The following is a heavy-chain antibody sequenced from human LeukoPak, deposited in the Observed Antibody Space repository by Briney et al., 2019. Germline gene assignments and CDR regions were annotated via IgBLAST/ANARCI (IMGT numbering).Heavy chain of an antibody. CDR3: ARVGDYVWGSYPGPSDAFDI. CDR2: ISAYNGNT. CDR1: GYTFTSYG. Sequence: ASVKVSCKASGYTFTSYGISWVRQAPGQGLEWMGWISAYNGNTNYAQKLQGRVTMTTDTSTSTAYMELRSLRSDDTAVYYCARVGDYVWGSYPGPSDAFDIWGQGTMVTVSS. V-gene: IGHV1-18*01. D-gene: IGHD3-16*02. J-gene: IGHJ3*02.